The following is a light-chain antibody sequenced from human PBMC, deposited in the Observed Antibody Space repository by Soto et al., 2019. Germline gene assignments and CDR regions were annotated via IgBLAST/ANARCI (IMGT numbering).Light chain of an antibody. J-gene: IGKJ1*01. CDR2: GAS. Sequence: DLQLTHSPPSLCASVGDSVTISCRASQNINSQLNWYQQKPGRAPLLLIYGASTLQSGVPSRFSGRGSGTDFSLTISSLQHEDFASYFCQQTYIIPRTFGQGTKVDIK. CDR1: QNINSQ. V-gene: IGKV1-39*01. CDR3: QQTYIIPRT.